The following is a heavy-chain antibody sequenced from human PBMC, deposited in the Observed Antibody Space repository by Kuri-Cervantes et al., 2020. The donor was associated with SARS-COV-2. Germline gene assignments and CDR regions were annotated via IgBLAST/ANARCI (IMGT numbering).Heavy chain of an antibody. J-gene: IGHJ3*02. CDR3: ARDPTNIVVVVAATKGDAFDI. Sequence: ASVKVSCKASGYTFTSYDINWVRQATGQGLEWMGWMNPNSGNTGYAQKLQGRVTMTTDTSTSTAYMELRSLRSDDTAVYYCARDPTNIVVVVAATKGDAFDIWGQGTMVTVSS. D-gene: IGHD2-15*01. CDR1: GYTFTSYD. CDR2: MNPNSGNT. V-gene: IGHV1-8*01.